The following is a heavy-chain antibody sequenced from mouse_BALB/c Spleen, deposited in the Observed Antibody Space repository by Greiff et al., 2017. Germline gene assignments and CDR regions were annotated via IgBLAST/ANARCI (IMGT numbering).Heavy chain of an antibody. CDR2: ISSGGSYT. Sequence: EVQVVESGGDLVKPGGSLKLSCAASGFTFSSYGMSWVRQTPDKRLEWVATISSGGSYTYYPDSVKGRFTISRDNAKNTLYLQMSSLKSEDTAMYYCARRDDYFDYWGQGTTLTVSS. CDR1: GFTFSSYG. J-gene: IGHJ2*01. V-gene: IGHV5-6*01. CDR3: ARRDDYFDY.